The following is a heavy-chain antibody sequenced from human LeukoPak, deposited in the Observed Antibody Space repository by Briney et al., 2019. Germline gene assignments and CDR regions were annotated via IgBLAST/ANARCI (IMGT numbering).Heavy chain of an antibody. Sequence: PGGSLRLSCAASGFTFSSYSMNWVRQAPGKGLEWVSYISSSSSTIYYADSVKGRFTISRDNAKNSLYLQMNSLRAEDTAVYYCARVSFSSFSKAYYGSGSYLPFDYWGQGTLVTVSS. CDR1: GFTFSSYS. CDR2: ISSSSSTI. V-gene: IGHV3-48*01. D-gene: IGHD3-10*01. J-gene: IGHJ4*02. CDR3: ARVSFSSFSKAYYGSGSYLPFDY.